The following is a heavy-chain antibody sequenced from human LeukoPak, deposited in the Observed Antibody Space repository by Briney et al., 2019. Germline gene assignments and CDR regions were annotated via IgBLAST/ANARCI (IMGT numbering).Heavy chain of an antibody. CDR2: ISSRGTTI. V-gene: IGHV3-11*01. D-gene: IGHD6-13*01. CDR3: ARPTGISGNNWFDP. Sequence: GGSLRLSCAASGFTFSNYYMSWIRQAPGKGLEGVSYISSRGTTINYADSVKGRFTISRDNAKNSLYLQMNSLRAEDTAVYYCARPTGISGNNWFDPWGQGTLVTVSS. J-gene: IGHJ5*02. CDR1: GFTFSNYY.